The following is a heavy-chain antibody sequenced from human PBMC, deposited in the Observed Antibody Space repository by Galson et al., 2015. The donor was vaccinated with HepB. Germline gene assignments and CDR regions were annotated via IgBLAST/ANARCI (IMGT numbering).Heavy chain of an antibody. CDR3: ATDRVPYIVGASQDAFDI. V-gene: IGHV1-24*01. CDR2: FDPEDGET. CDR1: GYTLTELS. Sequence: SCKVSGYTLTELSMHWVRQAPGKGLEWMGGFDPEDGETIYAQKFQGRVTMTEDTSTDTAYMELSSLRSEDTAVYYCATDRVPYIVGASQDAFDIWGQGTMVTVSS. D-gene: IGHD1-26*01. J-gene: IGHJ3*02.